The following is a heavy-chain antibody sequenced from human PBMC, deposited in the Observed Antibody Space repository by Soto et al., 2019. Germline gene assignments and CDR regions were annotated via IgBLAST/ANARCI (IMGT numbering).Heavy chain of an antibody. D-gene: IGHD2-2*01. J-gene: IGHJ3*01. V-gene: IGHV3-48*02. CDR2: ISPSNSTI. Sequence: QLVESGGGLVQPGGSLRLSCAASGFTFSLYPVNWVRQAPGKGLEWLSYISPSNSTIYYADSVKGRFTISRDNAKNSLDLQMNGLRDDDTAVYYCVRVGRGFCSSTRCYTDGFDLWGQGTVVTVST. CDR1: GFTFSLYP. CDR3: VRVGRGFCSSTRCYTDGFDL.